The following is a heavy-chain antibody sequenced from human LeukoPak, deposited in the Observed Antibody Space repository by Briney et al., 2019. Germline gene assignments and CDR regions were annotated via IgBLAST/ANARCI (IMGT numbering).Heavy chain of an antibody. V-gene: IGHV5-51*01. J-gene: IGHJ3*02. CDR3: ARRDGFGAIDFAFDI. Sequence: GESLKISCKGSGYSFTSYWIGWVRQMPGKGLEWMGIIYPGDSDTRYSPSFQGQVTISADKSISTAYLQWSSLKASDTAMYYCARRDGFGAIDFAFDIWGQGTMVTVSS. CDR2: IYPGDSDT. CDR1: GYSFTSYW. D-gene: IGHD3-10*01.